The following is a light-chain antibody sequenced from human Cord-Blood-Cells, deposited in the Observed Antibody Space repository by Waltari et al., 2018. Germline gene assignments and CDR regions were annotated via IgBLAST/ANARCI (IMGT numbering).Light chain of an antibody. V-gene: IGKV1-5*01. J-gene: IGKJ1*01. CDR1: QSISSW. CDR2: YAS. Sequence: DIQMTQSPSTLSASVGDRVTITCRASQSISSWLPWYQQKPGKAPKLLIYYASSLESGLPSRFSDSDYGTEFTLTISSLQPDHFATYYCREYKSYFPWMFGEGTRGQI. CDR3: REYKSYFPWM.